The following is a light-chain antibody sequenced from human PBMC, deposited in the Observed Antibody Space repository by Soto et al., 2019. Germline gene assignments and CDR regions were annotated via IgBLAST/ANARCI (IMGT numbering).Light chain of an antibody. Sequence: QSALTQPPSVSGSPGQSVAISCSGTSSDVGSYNRVSWYQQPPGTAPKVMIYEVSNRPSGVPDRFSGSKSGNTASLTISGLQAEDEADYYCSSFTSTSTYVFGTGTKVTV. CDR1: SSDVGSYNR. CDR2: EVS. CDR3: SSFTSTSTYV. J-gene: IGLJ1*01. V-gene: IGLV2-18*02.